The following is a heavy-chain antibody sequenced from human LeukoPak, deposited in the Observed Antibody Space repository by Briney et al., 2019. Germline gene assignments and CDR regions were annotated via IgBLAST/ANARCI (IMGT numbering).Heavy chain of an antibody. Sequence: ASVKVSCKASGYTFTSYYMHWVRQAPGQGLEWMGLINPSGTGTNYAQKFQGRVTMTRDTSTSTVYLGLSGLRSEDTAVYYCAREESGGYFAYSGQGTLVTVSS. J-gene: IGHJ4*02. D-gene: IGHD2-8*02. CDR1: GYTFTSYY. CDR3: AREESGGYFAY. V-gene: IGHV1-46*01. CDR2: INPSGTGT.